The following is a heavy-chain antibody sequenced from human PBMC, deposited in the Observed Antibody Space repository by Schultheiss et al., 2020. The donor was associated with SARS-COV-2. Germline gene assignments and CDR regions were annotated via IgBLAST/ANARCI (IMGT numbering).Heavy chain of an antibody. CDR1: GFTFDDYA. CDR2: ISWNSGSI. CDR3: ARTGSGWYPDAFDI. V-gene: IGHV3-9*01. Sequence: GGSLRLSCAASGFTFDDYAMHWVRQAPGKGLEWVSGISWNSGSIGYADSVKGRFTISRDNAKNSLYLQMNSLRAEDTAVYYCARTGSGWYPDAFDIWGQGTMVTVSS. D-gene: IGHD6-19*01. J-gene: IGHJ3*02.